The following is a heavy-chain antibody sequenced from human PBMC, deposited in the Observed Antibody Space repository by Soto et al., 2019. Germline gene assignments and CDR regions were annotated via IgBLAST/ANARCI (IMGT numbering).Heavy chain of an antibody. CDR1: GYIFTGYY. CDR3: ARPYCSSNSCHNWFDP. CDR2: INPNSGGT. D-gene: IGHD2-2*01. J-gene: IGHJ5*02. Sequence: ASVKVSCKASGYIFTGYYMNWVRQAPGQGLEWMGGINPNSGGTNYAQKFQGRVTMTTDTSISTVYMELSRLTSDDTAVYYCARPYCSSNSCHNWFDPWGKGTLVTVSS. V-gene: IGHV1-2*02.